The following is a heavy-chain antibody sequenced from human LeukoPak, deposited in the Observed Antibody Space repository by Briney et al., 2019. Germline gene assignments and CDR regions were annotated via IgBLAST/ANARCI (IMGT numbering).Heavy chain of an antibody. Sequence: GRSLRLSCAASGFTFSSYGMHWVRQAPGKGLEWVAVISYDGSNKYYADSVKGRFTISRDNSKNTLYLQMNSLRAEDTAVYYCSGGNWFDHWGQGTLVTVSS. CDR3: SGGNWFDH. V-gene: IGHV3-30*03. D-gene: IGHD3-16*01. CDR1: GFTFSSYG. CDR2: ISYDGSNK. J-gene: IGHJ5*02.